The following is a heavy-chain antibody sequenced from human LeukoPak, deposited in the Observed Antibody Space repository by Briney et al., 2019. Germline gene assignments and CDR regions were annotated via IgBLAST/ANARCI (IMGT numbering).Heavy chain of an antibody. CDR1: GFNFDDYS. D-gene: IGHD3-22*01. J-gene: IGHJ4*02. V-gene: IGHV3-9*01. CDR3: ATRSVYYDSSGYTFDY. Sequence: GGSLRLSCAASGFNFDDYSMHWIRQAPGKGLEWVSGISWNSGSAGYADSVKGRFTISRDNSKNTLYLQMNSLRAEDTAVHYCATRSVYYDSSGYTFDYWGQGTLVTVSS. CDR2: ISWNSGSA.